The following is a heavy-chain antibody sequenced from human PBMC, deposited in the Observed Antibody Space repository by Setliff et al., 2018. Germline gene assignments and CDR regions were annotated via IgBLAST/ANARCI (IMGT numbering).Heavy chain of an antibody. V-gene: IGHV3-23*01. CDR3: AKRGPYCSGGTCHYYFDY. CDR1: GFTFSTYG. Sequence: GGSLRLSCAASGFTFSTYGLNWVRQAPGKGLEWISYLNNDGTTIYYADSVKGRFTISRDNSKNTVYLEMNSLRAEDTAVYYCAKRGPYCSGGTCHYYFDYWGQGTQVTVSS. CDR2: LNNDGTTI. D-gene: IGHD2-15*01. J-gene: IGHJ4*02.